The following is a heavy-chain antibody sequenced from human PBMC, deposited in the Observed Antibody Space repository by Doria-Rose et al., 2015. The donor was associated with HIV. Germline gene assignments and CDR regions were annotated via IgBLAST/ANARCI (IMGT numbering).Heavy chain of an antibody. J-gene: IGHJ4*02. Sequence: QITLKESGPVLVKPTETLTLTCTVSGVSLSSPGMGVRWIRQPPGKALEWLANISSYDERSYKTSLKSRLTISRGTSKSQVVLTMTDMDPVDTATYYCARIKSSRWYHKYYFDFWGQGTLVIVSA. V-gene: IGHV2-26*01. CDR2: ISSYDER. CDR3: ARIKSSRWYHKYYFDF. D-gene: IGHD6-13*01. CDR1: GVSLSSPGMG.